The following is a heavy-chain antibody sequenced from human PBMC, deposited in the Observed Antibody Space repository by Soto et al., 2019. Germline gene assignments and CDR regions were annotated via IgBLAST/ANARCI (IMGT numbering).Heavy chain of an antibody. CDR1: GFTFRIDG. CDR3: GRVSGYGDVVDP. Sequence: VDLVESWGCLVQPGGSLRLSCEVSGFTFRIDGMKWVRQAPGKGLQWVANIKEDGSDNSYVDSVTALCTISRDNAKKSLYMTMISLRVEFTALYYWGRVSGYGDVVDPWGHGTLVIVSS. J-gene: IGHJ5*02. V-gene: IGHV3-7*03. CDR2: IKEDGSDN. D-gene: IGHD4-17*01.